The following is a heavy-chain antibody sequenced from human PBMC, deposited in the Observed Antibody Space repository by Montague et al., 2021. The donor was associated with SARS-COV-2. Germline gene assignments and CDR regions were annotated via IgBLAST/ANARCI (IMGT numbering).Heavy chain of an antibody. J-gene: IGHJ5*01. D-gene: IGHD3-22*01. CDR3: ARHATSSSYWSCIDP. V-gene: IGHV4-39*01. CDR2: IYYIGST. Sequence: SETLSLTCTVSGGSITSSLYYWGWIRQPPGKGLEWIGTIYYIGSTCYNPSLKSRVTISIDTSKNQLSLKLTSVTAADTAVYYCARHATSSSYWSCIDPWGQGTMVTVSS. CDR1: GGSITSSLYY.